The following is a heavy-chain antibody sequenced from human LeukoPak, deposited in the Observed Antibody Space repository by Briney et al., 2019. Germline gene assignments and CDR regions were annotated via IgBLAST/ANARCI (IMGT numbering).Heavy chain of an antibody. D-gene: IGHD3-10*01. CDR2: ISETGRTT. J-gene: IGHJ4*02. CDR3: ARDHDNTDLYYYFTC. CDR1: GFILDDYA. Sequence: GGSLRIPCTASGFILDDYATTWVRQAPGKGLEWVSSISETGRTTSYTDSVKGRFTISRHKSKSTLHLQMNRLRAEDTALYYCARDHDNTDLYYYFTCWGEASLVTVSS. V-gene: IGHV3-23*01.